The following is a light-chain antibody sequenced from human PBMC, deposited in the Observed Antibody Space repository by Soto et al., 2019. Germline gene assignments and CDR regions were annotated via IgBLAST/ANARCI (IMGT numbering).Light chain of an antibody. CDR2: SNN. CDR1: SSNIGSNT. Sequence: QSVLTQPPSVSGTPGRRVAISCSGSSSNIGSNTVSWYQQLPGTAPKLLIYSNNQRHSGVPDRFSCSVSGTSASLAISGRQSEDEADDYCSTWDDSLNGPVFGGGTKVTVL. J-gene: IGLJ2*01. V-gene: IGLV1-44*01. CDR3: STWDDSLNGPV.